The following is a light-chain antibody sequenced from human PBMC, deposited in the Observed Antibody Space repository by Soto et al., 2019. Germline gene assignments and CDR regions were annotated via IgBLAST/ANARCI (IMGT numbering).Light chain of an antibody. CDR3: QQSYSTPPYT. V-gene: IGKV1-39*01. Sequence: DIQMTQSPSSLSASVGDRVTITCRASQSISSYLNWYQQKPGKAPKLLIYAASSLQSGVPSRFSGSGSGTDFTLTISSLXPEDFATYYCQQSYSTPPYTFGQGTKVDTK. J-gene: IGKJ2*01. CDR2: AAS. CDR1: QSISSY.